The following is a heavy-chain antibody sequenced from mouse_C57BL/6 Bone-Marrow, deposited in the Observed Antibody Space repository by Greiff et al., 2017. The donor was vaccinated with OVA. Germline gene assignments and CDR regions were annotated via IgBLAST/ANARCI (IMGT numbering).Heavy chain of an antibody. CDR2: IDPSDGYT. CDR3: ARGTCYERYFFDY. CDR1: GYTFTSYW. Sequence: QVQLQQPGAELVKPGASVKLSCKASGYTFTSYWMQWVKQRPGQGLEWIGEIDPSDGYTNYNQKFKGKATLTVDTSSSTAYMQLSSLTSEDSAVSDGARGTCYERYFFDYWGQGTTLTVSA. J-gene: IGHJ2*01. D-gene: IGHD2-10*01. V-gene: IGHV1-50*01.